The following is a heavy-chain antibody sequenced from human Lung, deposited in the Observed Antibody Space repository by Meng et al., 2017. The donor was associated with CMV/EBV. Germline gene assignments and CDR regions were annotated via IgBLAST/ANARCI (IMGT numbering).Heavy chain of an antibody. V-gene: IGHV4-39*07. J-gene: IGHJ4*02. CDR1: GGSIRSSGYY. CDR3: GREALSIAVASTDH. Sequence: LRGLASGPGLVRPSETPSLTCIVPGGSIRSSGYYWGWIRQPPGKGLEWIGSIHYRGSTYYNPSLKGRVTISVDTSKNQFSLKVNSVTAADTAVYYCGREALSIAVASTDHWGQGTLVTVSS. D-gene: IGHD6-19*01. CDR2: IHYRGST.